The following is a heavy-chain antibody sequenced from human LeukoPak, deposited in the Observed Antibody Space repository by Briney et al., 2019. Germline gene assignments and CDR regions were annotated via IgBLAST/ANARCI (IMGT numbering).Heavy chain of an antibody. Sequence: GGSLRLSCAASGFTLGRYWMHWFRQAPGTGLVWVARSNSDGKITDYADSERGRFTTSRDNTKNTVYLQMSSLRAEDTGVYYCASDHHDFWSGYPNYWGQGTLVIVSS. CDR1: GFTLGRYW. V-gene: IGHV3-74*01. D-gene: IGHD3-3*01. CDR2: SNSDGKIT. J-gene: IGHJ4*02. CDR3: ASDHHDFWSGYPNY.